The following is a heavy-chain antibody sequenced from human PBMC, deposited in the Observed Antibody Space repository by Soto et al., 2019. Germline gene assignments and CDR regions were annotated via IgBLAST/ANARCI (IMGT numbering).Heavy chain of an antibody. V-gene: IGHV1-18*01. J-gene: IGHJ6*02. CDR3: ARRHYCRGDCTINPDYYYGMDV. CDR1: GYTFTSYG. Sequence: ASVKVSCKASGYTFTSYGINWVRQAPGQGLEWLGWISAYDGNTNYAQILQGRVSMTTDTSTNTAYMEVRSLRSDDTAVYYCARRHYCRGDCTINPDYYYGMDVWGQGTTVTVSS. CDR2: ISAYDGNT. D-gene: IGHD2-21*02.